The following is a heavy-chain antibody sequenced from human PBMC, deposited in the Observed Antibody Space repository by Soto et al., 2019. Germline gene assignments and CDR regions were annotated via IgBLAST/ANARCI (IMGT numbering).Heavy chain of an antibody. J-gene: IGHJ4*02. D-gene: IGHD5-18*01. CDR2: IIPILGIA. V-gene: IGHV1-69*02. Sequence: SVKVSCKASGGTFSSYTISWVRQAPGQGLEWMGRIIPILGIANYAQKFQGRVTITADKSTSTAYMELSSLRSEDTAVYYCASHTAQRLSTPLARDYWGQGTLVTVSS. CDR1: GGTFSSYT. CDR3: ASHTAQRLSTPLARDY.